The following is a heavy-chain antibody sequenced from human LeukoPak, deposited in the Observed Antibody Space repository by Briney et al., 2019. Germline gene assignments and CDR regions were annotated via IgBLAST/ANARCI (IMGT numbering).Heavy chain of an antibody. CDR1: GYRFTSYW. D-gene: IGHD6-19*01. CDR2: IDPSDSYT. V-gene: IGHV5-10-1*01. CDR3: ASTEQWLAPLDY. Sequence: GESLRISCKGSGYRFTSYWISWVRQMPGKGLEWMGRIDPSDSYTNYSPSFQGHVTISADKSISTAYLQWSSLKASDTAMYYCASTEQWLAPLDYWGQGTLVTVSS. J-gene: IGHJ4*02.